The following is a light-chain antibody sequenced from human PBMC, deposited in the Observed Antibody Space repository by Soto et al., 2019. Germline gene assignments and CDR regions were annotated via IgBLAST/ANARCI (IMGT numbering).Light chain of an antibody. Sequence: EIVLTQSKDTLSFSPVERATLSCRSSQSVTTILACYQQKPGQPPRLLISGASRRATVIPDRYSGSGSKSDVSLTINKLDPEEFALYYSQHDHSGHRVAFGQGTRLEIK. V-gene: IGKV3-20*01. CDR1: QSVTTI. J-gene: IGKJ5*01. CDR3: QHDHSGHRVA. CDR2: GAS.